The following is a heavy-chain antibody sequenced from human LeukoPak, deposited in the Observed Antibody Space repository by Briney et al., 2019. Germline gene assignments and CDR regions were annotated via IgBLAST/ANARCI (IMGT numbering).Heavy chain of an antibody. Sequence: KSSETLSLTCSVSGDSISSDYWSWIRQPPGKGPEWIGYIYRIGNTDYNPSLKSRVTISLDTSKNQLSLNLTSVTAADTAVYYCAGRGQRYFRDWGQGTLVTVSS. CDR2: IYRIGNT. V-gene: IGHV4-4*08. J-gene: IGHJ1*01. CDR1: GDSISSDY. CDR3: AGRGQRYFRD.